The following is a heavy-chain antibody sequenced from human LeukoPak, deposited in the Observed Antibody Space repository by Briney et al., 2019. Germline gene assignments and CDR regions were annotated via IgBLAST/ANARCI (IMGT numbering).Heavy chain of an antibody. J-gene: IGHJ3*02. Sequence: PGGSLRLSCAASGFTFSSYSMNWVRQAPGKGLEWVSSISSSSSYIYYADSVKGRFTISRDNARNSLYLQMNSLRAEDTAVYYCARYFDRYDAFDIWGPGTMVTVSS. CDR1: GFTFSSYS. CDR3: ARYFDRYDAFDI. V-gene: IGHV3-21*01. CDR2: ISSSSSYI. D-gene: IGHD3-9*01.